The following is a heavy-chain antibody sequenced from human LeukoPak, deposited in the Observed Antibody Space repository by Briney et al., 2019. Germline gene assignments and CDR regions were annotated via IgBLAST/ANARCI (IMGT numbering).Heavy chain of an antibody. D-gene: IGHD5-12*01. CDR1: GYTFTGYY. J-gene: IGHJ3*02. CDR3: ARELAKRLRFRAFDI. CDR2: INPNSGGT. V-gene: IGHV1-2*02. Sequence: GASVKVSCKASGYTFTGYYMHWVRQAPGQGLEWMGWINPNSGGTNYAQKFQGRVTMTRDTSISTAYMELSRLRSADTAVYYCARELAKRLRFRAFDIWGQGTMVTVSS.